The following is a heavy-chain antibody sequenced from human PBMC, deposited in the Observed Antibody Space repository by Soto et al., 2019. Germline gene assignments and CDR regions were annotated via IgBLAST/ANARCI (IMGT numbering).Heavy chain of an antibody. CDR1: GFTFSNSA. CDR3: ARKGVSNLDY. Sequence: PGGSLRLSCVASGFTFSNSAMSWVRHVPGKGLEWAAGISSSGGRTNYADSVKGRFTISRDNAKNSVYLQMNSLRVEDTAVYYCARKGVSNLDYWGQGTLVTVSS. V-gene: IGHV3-23*01. CDR2: ISSSGGRT. D-gene: IGHD2-8*01. J-gene: IGHJ4*02.